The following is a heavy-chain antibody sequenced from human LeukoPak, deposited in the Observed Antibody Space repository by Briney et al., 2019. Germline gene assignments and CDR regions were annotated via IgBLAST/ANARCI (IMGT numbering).Heavy chain of an antibody. V-gene: IGHV3-15*01. CDR3: AAVGEWLSNAFNT. J-gene: IGHJ3*02. D-gene: IGHD3-3*01. CDR1: GFTFSIAW. Sequence: PGGSLRLSCAAPGFTFSIAWMSWVRQAPGKGLEWVGRIKSRGDGETRDYAAPVKDRFIISRDDSKNTLYLQMDSLKTEDTAIYYCAAVGEWLSNAFNTWGQGTLVTVSA. CDR2: IKSRGDGETR.